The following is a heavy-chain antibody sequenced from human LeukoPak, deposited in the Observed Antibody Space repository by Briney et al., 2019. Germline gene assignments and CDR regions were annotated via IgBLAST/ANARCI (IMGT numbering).Heavy chain of an antibody. CDR1: GYTFTGYY. J-gene: IGHJ1*01. Sequence: ASVKVSCKASGYTFTGYYMHWVRQAPGQGLGWMGWINPNSGGTNYAQKFQGRVTMTRDTSISTAYMELSRLRSDDTAVYYCARYRNYYDSSGYYYVEYFQHWGQGTLVTVSS. V-gene: IGHV1-2*02. CDR3: ARYRNYYDSSGYYYVEYFQH. D-gene: IGHD3-22*01. CDR2: INPNSGGT.